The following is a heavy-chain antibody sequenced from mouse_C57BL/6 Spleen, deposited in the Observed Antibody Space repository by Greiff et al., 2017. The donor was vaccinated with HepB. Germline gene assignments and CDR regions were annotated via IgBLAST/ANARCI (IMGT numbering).Heavy chain of an antibody. V-gene: IGHV1-53*01. Sequence: QVQLQQPGTELVKPGASVKLSCKASGYTFTSYWMHWVKQRPGQGLEWIGNINPSNGGTNYNEKFKSKATLTVDKSSSTAYMQLSSLTSEDSAVYYWARPPYYYGSSYWYFDVWGTGTTVTVSS. CDR2: INPSNGGT. D-gene: IGHD1-1*01. CDR3: ARPPYYYGSSYWYFDV. CDR1: GYTFTSYW. J-gene: IGHJ1*03.